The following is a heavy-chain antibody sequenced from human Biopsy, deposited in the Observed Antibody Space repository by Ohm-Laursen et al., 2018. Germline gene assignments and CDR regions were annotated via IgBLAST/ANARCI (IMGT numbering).Heavy chain of an antibody. J-gene: IGHJ4*02. D-gene: IGHD6-19*01. CDR1: GGSFSGYY. V-gene: IGHV4-34*01. Sequence: SETLSLTCAVYGGSFSGYYWSWIRQPPGKGLEWIGEINHSGSTNSNPSLKRRATISVDTSKNQFSLKLSSVTAADTAVYYCARGRLRAVARFDYWGQGTLVTVSS. CDR3: ARGRLRAVARFDY. CDR2: INHSGST.